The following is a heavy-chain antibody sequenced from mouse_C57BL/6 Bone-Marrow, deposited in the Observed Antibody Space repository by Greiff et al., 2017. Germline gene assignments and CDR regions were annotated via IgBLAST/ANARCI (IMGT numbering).Heavy chain of an antibody. V-gene: IGHV1-52*01. CDR3: AKIYYGSSYENY. J-gene: IGHJ2*01. CDR1: GYTFTSYW. CDR2: IDPSDSET. Sequence: QVQLKQPGAELVRPGSSVKLSCKASGYTFTSYWMHWVKQRPIQGLEWIGNIDPSDSETHYNQKFKDKATLTVDKSSSTAYMQLSSLTSEDSAVYYCAKIYYGSSYENYWGQGTTLTVSS. D-gene: IGHD1-1*01.